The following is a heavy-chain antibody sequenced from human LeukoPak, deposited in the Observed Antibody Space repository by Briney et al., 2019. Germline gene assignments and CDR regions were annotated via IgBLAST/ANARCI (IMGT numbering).Heavy chain of an antibody. Sequence: ASVKVSCKASGYTFTSYAMHWVRQAPGQRLEWMGWINAGNGNTKYSQKFQGRVTITTDTSASTAYMELSSLRSEDTAVYYCATRLDILTGYYGDFDYWGQGTLVTVSS. V-gene: IGHV1-3*01. CDR2: INAGNGNT. CDR1: GYTFTSYA. J-gene: IGHJ4*02. D-gene: IGHD3-9*01. CDR3: ATRLDILTGYYGDFDY.